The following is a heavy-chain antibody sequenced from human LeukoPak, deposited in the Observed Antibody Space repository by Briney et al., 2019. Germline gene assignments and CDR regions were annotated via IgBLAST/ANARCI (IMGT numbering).Heavy chain of an antibody. CDR1: GGTFSSYA. D-gene: IGHD3-3*01. V-gene: IGHV1-69*13. Sequence: SVKVSCKASGGTFSSYAISWVRQAPGQGLEWMGGIIPIFCTANYAQKFQGRVTITADESTSTAYMELSSLRSEDTAVYYCARGGSSITIFGVVRSNWFDPWGQGTLVTVSS. CDR2: IIPIFCTA. J-gene: IGHJ5*02. CDR3: ARGGSSITIFGVVRSNWFDP.